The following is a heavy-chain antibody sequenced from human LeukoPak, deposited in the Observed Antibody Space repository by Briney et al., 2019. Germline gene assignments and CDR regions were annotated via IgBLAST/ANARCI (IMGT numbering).Heavy chain of an antibody. D-gene: IGHD3/OR15-3a*01. CDR2: IHIGNST. V-gene: IGHV3-66*01. CDR1: GFTVSSND. J-gene: IGHJ4*02. CDR3: AADWPLDY. Sequence: GGSLRLSCAASGFTVSSNDMNWVRQAPGKGLEWVSIIHIGNSTYYADSVKGRFTISRDNSKNTLYLQMNSLRAEDTAVYYCAADWPLDYWGQGTLVTVSS.